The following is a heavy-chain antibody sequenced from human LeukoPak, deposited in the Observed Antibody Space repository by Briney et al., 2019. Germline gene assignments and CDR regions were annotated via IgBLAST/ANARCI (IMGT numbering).Heavy chain of an antibody. CDR2: TYYRSKWYS. J-gene: IGHJ4*02. V-gene: IGHV6-1*01. D-gene: IGHD6-19*01. CDR1: GDSVSSDSAT. CDR3: ARGPQWLDY. Sequence: SQTLSLTCAISGDSVSSDSATWNWIRQSPSRGLEWLGRTYYRSKWYSAYAVSVKSRISINSDTSKNQFSLQLNSVTPEDTAIYYCARGPQWLDYWGQGTLVTVSS.